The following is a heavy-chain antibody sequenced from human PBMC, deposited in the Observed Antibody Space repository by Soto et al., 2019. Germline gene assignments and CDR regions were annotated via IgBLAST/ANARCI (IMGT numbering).Heavy chain of an antibody. CDR2: INAGNGNT. D-gene: IGHD3-9*01. CDR3: ARLDDILTGYYGPFEY. Sequence: ASVKVSCKASGYTFTSYAMHWVRQAPGQRLEWMGWINAGNGNTKYSQKFQGRVTITRDTSASTAYMELSSPRSEDTAVYYCARLDDILTGYYGPFEYWGQGTLVTVSS. J-gene: IGHJ4*02. V-gene: IGHV1-3*01. CDR1: GYTFTSYA.